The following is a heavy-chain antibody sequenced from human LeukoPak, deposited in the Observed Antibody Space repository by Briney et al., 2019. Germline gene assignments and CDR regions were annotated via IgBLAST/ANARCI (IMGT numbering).Heavy chain of an antibody. CDR2: IIPIFGTA. D-gene: IGHD3-10*01. V-gene: IGHV1-69*13. Sequence: SVKVSCKASGGTFSSYAISWVRQAPGQGLEWMGGIIPIFGTANYAQKFLGRVTITADESTSTAYMELSSLRSEDTAVYYCASKGWFGEYYYMDVWGKGTTVTVSS. CDR1: GGTFSSYA. J-gene: IGHJ6*03. CDR3: ASKGWFGEYYYMDV.